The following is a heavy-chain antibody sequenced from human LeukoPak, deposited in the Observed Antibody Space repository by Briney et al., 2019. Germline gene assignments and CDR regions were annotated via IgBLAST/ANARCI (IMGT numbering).Heavy chain of an antibody. J-gene: IGHJ4*02. CDR2: IWYDGSNK. CDR1: GFSFSSHA. D-gene: IGHD3-9*01. CDR3: ARSALLLRYGHGDGILGSLGYFDY. V-gene: IGHV3-33*01. Sequence: GGSLRLSCEASGFSFSSHAMQWVRQAPGKGLEWVALIWYDGSNKYYADSVKGRFTISRDNSKNTLYLQMNSLRAEDTAVYYCARSALLLRYGHGDGILGSLGYFDYWGQGTLVTVSS.